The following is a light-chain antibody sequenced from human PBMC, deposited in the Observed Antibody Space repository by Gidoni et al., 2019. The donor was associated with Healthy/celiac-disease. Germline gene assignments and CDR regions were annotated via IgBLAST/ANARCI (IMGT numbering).Light chain of an antibody. Sequence: DIVMTQSPATLSVSPGERATLSCRASQSVSSNLAWYPQKPGQAPRLLIYGASTRATGIPASFSGSGSGTEFTLTISSRQSEDFAVYYCQQYNNWPPWTFGQGTKVKSN. V-gene: IGKV3-15*01. CDR1: QSVSSN. CDR3: QQYNNWPPWT. J-gene: IGKJ1*01. CDR2: GAS.